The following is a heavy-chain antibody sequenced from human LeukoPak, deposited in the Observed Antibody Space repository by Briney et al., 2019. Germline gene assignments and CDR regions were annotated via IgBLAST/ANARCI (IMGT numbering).Heavy chain of an antibody. CDR1: GYTFTGYY. CDR2: IIPIFGTA. Sequence: SVKVSCKASGYTFTGYYMHWVRQAPGQGLEWMGGIIPIFGTANYAQKFQGRVTITADESTSTAYMELSSLRSEDTAVYYCARQYTDILTGYGNWFDPWGQGTLVTVSS. J-gene: IGHJ5*02. D-gene: IGHD3-9*01. V-gene: IGHV1-69*13. CDR3: ARQYTDILTGYGNWFDP.